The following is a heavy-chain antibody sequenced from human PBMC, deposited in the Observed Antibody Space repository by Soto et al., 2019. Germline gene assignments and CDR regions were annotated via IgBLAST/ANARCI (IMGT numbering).Heavy chain of an antibody. CDR2: IIPVVGTT. CDR1: GDTFTTNS. D-gene: IGHD3-9*01. J-gene: IGHJ4*02. V-gene: IGHV1-69*06. CDR3: SRGPLYDTSYFDY. Sequence: QVQLVQSGAEVKKPGSSVKVSCKASGDTFTTNSLNGVRQAPGQGLEWMGGIIPVVGTTKYAQRYQDRVTITGDKSTNTAYMELSSLRSDDTADYYCSRGPLYDTSYFDYRGQGTPVTASS.